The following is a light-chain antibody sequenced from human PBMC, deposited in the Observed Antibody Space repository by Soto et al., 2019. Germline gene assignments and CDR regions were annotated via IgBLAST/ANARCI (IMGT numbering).Light chain of an antibody. CDR2: WVS. Sequence: DIVMTQSPDSLTLSLGERATINCKSSQSVFSRFRNKNYLGWFQQKPGQTPRLLIYWVSTRESGVSDRFSGSGSGTDFTLTIDSLQAEDVAVYYCQQYYTTPTWTFGQGTKVEV. J-gene: IGKJ1*01. CDR1: QSVFSRFRNKNY. CDR3: QQYYTTPTWT. V-gene: IGKV4-1*01.